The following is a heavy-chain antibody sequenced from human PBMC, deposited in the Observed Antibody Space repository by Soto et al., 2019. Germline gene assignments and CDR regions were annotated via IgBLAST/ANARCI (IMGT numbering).Heavy chain of an antibody. CDR3: VRVGGYYGDYPNFDY. V-gene: IGHV4-39*07. CDR1: GGSINSSSYF. J-gene: IGHJ4*02. D-gene: IGHD4-17*01. CDR2: IYYSGST. Sequence: SETLSLTCSVSGGSINSSSYFWGWVRQPPGKGLEWIGSIYYSGSTYYNPSLRSRVTISVGTSNYHFFLRLTSVTAADTAVYYCVRVGGYYGDYPNFDYWGQGTQVTVSS.